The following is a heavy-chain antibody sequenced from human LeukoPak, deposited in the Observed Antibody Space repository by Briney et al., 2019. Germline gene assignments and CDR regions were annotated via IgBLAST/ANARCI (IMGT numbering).Heavy chain of an antibody. CDR1: GFTFSSYG. Sequence: GGSLRLSCAASGFTFSSYGMHWVRQAPGKGLEWVAVIWYDGSNKYYADSVKGRFTISRDSSKNTLYLQMNSLRAEDTAVYYCARDTPGGYYDSSGYYLEWGQGTLVTVSS. V-gene: IGHV3-33*01. CDR2: IWYDGSNK. CDR3: ARDTPGGYYDSSGYYLE. D-gene: IGHD3-22*01. J-gene: IGHJ4*02.